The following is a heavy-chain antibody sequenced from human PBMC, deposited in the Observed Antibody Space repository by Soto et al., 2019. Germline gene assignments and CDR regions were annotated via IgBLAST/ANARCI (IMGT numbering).Heavy chain of an antibody. CDR3: AKIEMGWFAH. D-gene: IGHD2-8*01. V-gene: IGHV3-23*01. CDR2: ISGSGGHT. J-gene: IGHJ5*02. Sequence: EVQLLESGGHVVQPGASLRLSCTGSGFSFFSYAMSWVRQAPGEGLEWVSTISGSGGHTYYADSVKGRFVVSRDNDKNTVYLHMSSLTGEDTAVYFCAKIEMGWFAHWGQGTQVTVSS. CDR1: GFSFFSYA.